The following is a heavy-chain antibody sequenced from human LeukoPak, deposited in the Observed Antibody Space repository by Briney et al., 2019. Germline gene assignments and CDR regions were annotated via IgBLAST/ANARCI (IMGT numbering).Heavy chain of an antibody. CDR3: GTDSSVNYYGMDV. D-gene: IGHD3-22*01. V-gene: IGHV3-7*01. CDR2: IKQDGSEK. J-gene: IGHJ6*01. CDR1: GFTVSSYW. Sequence: GGSLRLSCAASGFTVSSYWMSWVRQAPGKGLEWVANIKQDGSEKYYVDSVKGRFTISRDNAKNSLYLLMNSLRAEDTAVYYCGTDSSVNYYGMDVWGQGTTVTVSS.